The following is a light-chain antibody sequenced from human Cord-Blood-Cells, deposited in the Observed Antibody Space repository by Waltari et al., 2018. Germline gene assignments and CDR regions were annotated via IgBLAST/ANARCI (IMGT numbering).Light chain of an antibody. V-gene: IGLV2-14*01. Sequence: QSALTQPASVSGSPGQSITISCTGTSSAVGGFNHVSWYQQHPGKAPNLIIYDVSTRPSGVSNRFSGSKSGNTASLTISGLQAEDEADYYCSSYTSSSTWVFGGGTKLTVL. CDR1: SSAVGGFNH. CDR3: SSYTSSSTWV. CDR2: DVS. J-gene: IGLJ3*02.